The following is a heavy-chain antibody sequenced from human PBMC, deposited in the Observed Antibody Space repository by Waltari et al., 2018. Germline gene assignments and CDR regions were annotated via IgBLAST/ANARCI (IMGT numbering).Heavy chain of an antibody. Sequence: EVQLLESGGGLVQPGGSLRLSCAASGFTFSSYAMSWVRQAPGKGLDGVSAIGGSGGSKYYADSVKGRFTISRDNAKNTLYLQMNSLRAEDTAVYYCAKDWEMATTEDGYWGQGTLVTVSS. CDR3: AKDWEMATTEDGY. J-gene: IGHJ4*02. CDR2: IGGSGGSK. V-gene: IGHV3-23*01. D-gene: IGHD5-12*01. CDR1: GFTFSSYA.